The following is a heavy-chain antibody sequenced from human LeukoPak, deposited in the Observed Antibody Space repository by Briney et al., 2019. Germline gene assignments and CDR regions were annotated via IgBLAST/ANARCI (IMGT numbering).Heavy chain of an antibody. CDR1: GYTFTGYY. Sequence: VASVKVSCKASGYTFTGYYIHWVRQAPGQGLEWMGWINPNSGSTNYAQKFQGRVTMTRDTSISAAYMELSRLRSDDTAVYYCARLYGSGSYYNYYYYMDVWGKGTTVTISS. V-gene: IGHV1-2*02. J-gene: IGHJ6*03. D-gene: IGHD3-10*01. CDR3: ARLYGSGSYYNYYYYMDV. CDR2: INPNSGST.